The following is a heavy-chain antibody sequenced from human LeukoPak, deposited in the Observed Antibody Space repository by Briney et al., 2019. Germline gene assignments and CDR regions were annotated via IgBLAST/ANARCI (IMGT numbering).Heavy chain of an antibody. CDR2: IYYSGST. V-gene: IGHV4-30-4*01. CDR1: GGSISSNTYY. CDR3: ARSSMFRGVTVDY. J-gene: IGHJ4*02. D-gene: IGHD3-10*01. Sequence: SQTLSLTCTVSGGSISSNTYYWSWIRQRPGKGLEWIGYIYYSGSTYYNPSLKSRVTISVDTSKNQFSLKLRSVTAADTAVYYCARSSMFRGVTVDYWGQGTLVTVSS.